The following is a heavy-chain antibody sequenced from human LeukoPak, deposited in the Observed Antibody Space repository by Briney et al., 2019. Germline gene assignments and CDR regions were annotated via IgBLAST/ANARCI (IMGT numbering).Heavy chain of an antibody. J-gene: IGHJ4*02. D-gene: IGHD5-18*01. Sequence: ASVKLSCKASGYTFTGYYMHWVRQPPGQGLEWMGWINPNSGGTNYAQEFQGRVTMTRDTSISTAYMALSRLRSDDTAVYYCARVGTVDTAMVTLFGDLYYFDYWGQGTLVTVSS. CDR3: ARVGTVDTAMVTLFGDLYYFDY. V-gene: IGHV1-2*02. CDR2: INPNSGGT. CDR1: GYTFTGYY.